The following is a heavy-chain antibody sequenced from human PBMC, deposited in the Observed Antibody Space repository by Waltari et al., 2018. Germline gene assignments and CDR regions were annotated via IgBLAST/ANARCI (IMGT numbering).Heavy chain of an antibody. CDR3: ANIAVAGNDY. CDR2: IRYDGSNK. Sequence: QVQLVESGGGVVQPGGSLRLSCAASGFTFSSYGMHWVRQAPGKGLEWVAFIRYDGSNKYYADSVKGRFTIARDNSKNTLYLQMNSLRAEDTAVYYCANIAVAGNDYWGQGTLVTVSS. V-gene: IGHV3-30*02. J-gene: IGHJ4*02. CDR1: GFTFSSYG. D-gene: IGHD6-19*01.